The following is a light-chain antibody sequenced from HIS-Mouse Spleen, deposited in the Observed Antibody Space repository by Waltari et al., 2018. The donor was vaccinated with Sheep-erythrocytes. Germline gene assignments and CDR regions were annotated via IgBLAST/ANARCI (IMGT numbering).Light chain of an antibody. CDR1: SSDVGGYNY. V-gene: IGLV2-11*01. J-gene: IGLJ1*01. CDR3: CSYAGSYNHV. CDR2: DVS. Sequence: QSALTQPRSVSGSPGQSVTISCTGTSSDVGGYNYVSWYQQHPGKAPKLMIYDVSKRPSGVTDRFSGSKSGNTASLTISGLQDEDEADYYCCSYAGSYNHVFATGTKVTVL.